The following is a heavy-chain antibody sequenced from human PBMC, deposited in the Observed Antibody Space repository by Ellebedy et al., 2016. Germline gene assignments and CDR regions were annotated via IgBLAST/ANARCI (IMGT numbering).Heavy chain of an antibody. CDR3: ARDLQVGASPDWVDY. CDR1: GFTSSSYG. J-gene: IGHJ4*02. D-gene: IGHD1-26*01. CDR2: IWYDGSNK. Sequence: GGSLRLSCAASGFTSSSYGTHWVRQAPGKGLEWVAVIWYDGSNKYYADSVKGRFTISRDNSKNTLYLQMNSLRAEDTAVYYCARDLQVGASPDWVDYWGQGTLVTVSS. V-gene: IGHV3-33*01.